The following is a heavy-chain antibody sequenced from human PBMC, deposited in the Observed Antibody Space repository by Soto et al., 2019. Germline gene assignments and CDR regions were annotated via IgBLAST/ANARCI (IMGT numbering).Heavy chain of an antibody. Sequence: GGSLRLSCAASGFTFSSYGMHWVRQAPGKGLEWVAVIWYDGSNKYYADSVKGRFTISRDNSKNTLYLQMNSLRAEDTAVYYCARDGAYCTNGVFYYFDYWGQGPLSPAPS. J-gene: IGHJ4*02. CDR2: IWYDGSNK. V-gene: IGHV3-33*01. D-gene: IGHD2-8*01. CDR3: ARDGAYCTNGVFYYFDY. CDR1: GFTFSSYG.